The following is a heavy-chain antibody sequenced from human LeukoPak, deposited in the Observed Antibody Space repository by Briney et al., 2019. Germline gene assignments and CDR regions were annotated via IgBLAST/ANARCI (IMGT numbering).Heavy chain of an antibody. J-gene: IGHJ4*02. D-gene: IGHD5-24*01. CDR2: IYSGGST. CDR1: GFTVSSNY. Sequence: GGSLRLSCAASGFTVSSNYMSWVRQAPGKGLEWVSVIYSGGSTYYADSVKGRFTISRDNSKNTLYLQMNSLRAEDTAVYYCARHTSRDGYGSHYWGQGTLVTVSS. CDR3: ARHTSRDGYGSHY. V-gene: IGHV3-53*01.